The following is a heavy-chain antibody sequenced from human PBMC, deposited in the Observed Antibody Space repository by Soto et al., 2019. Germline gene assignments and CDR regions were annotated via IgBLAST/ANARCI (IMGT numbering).Heavy chain of an antibody. D-gene: IGHD2-2*01. Sequence: SGPTLVNPTQTLTLTCTFSGFSLSTSGVGVGWIRQPPGKALEWLALIYWNDDKRYSPSLKSRLTITKDTSKNQVVLTMTNMDPVDTATYYCAHRRDYQPRRLYYYYYGMDVWGQGTTVTVSS. CDR3: AHRRDYQPRRLYYYYYGMDV. V-gene: IGHV2-5*01. CDR1: GFSLSTSGVG. CDR2: IYWNDDK. J-gene: IGHJ6*02.